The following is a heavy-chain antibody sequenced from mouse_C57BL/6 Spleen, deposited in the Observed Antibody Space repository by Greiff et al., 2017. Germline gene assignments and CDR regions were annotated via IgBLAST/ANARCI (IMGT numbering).Heavy chain of an antibody. Sequence: VQLQQSGPVLVKPGASVKMSCKASGYTFTDYYMNWVKQSHGKSLEWIGVINPYNGGTSYNQKFKGKATLTVDKSSSTAYMELNSLTSEDSAVYYGARGSNYYAMDYWGQGTSVTVSS. V-gene: IGHV1-19*01. CDR3: ARGSNYYAMDY. CDR1: GYTFTDYY. CDR2: INPYNGGT. D-gene: IGHD2-5*01. J-gene: IGHJ4*01.